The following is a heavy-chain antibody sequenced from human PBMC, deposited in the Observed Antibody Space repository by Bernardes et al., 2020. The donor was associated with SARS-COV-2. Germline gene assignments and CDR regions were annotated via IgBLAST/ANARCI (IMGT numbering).Heavy chain of an antibody. CDR2: INHSGST. Sequence: TLSLTCAVYGGSFSGYYWSWIRQPPGKGLEWIGEINHSGSTNYNPSLKSRVTISIDRSQKQFSLSLRSVTAADTAVYYCGRHHTRLVVAALIDYWGQGTLVAVSS. V-gene: IGHV4-34*01. D-gene: IGHD2-15*01. J-gene: IGHJ4*02. CDR3: GRHHTRLVVAALIDY. CDR1: GGSFSGYY.